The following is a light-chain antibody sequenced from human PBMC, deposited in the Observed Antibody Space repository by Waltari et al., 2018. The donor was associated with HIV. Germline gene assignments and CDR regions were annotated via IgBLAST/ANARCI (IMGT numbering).Light chain of an antibody. CDR3: ESADDSGDHWV. CDR1: ALPKQF. V-gene: IGLV3-25*03. CDR2: KDD. J-gene: IGLJ3*02. Sequence: SYELTQPPSVSVSPGQTARITCSGDALPKQFAYWYQQKAGPAPRMVIYKDDKRPSGIPDRFSGSMSGTTVTLIISGVQPEDEADYYCESADDSGDHWVFGGGTKLSVL.